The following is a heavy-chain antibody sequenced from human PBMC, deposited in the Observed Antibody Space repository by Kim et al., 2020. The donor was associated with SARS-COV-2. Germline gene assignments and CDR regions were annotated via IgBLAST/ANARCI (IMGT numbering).Heavy chain of an antibody. J-gene: IGHJ4*02. CDR3: AKSYSSGRPFYFDY. D-gene: IGHD6-19*01. Sequence: YADSVKGRFTISRDNSKSTLDLQMNGLRAEDTALYYCAKSYSSGRPFYFDYWGQGTLVTVSS. V-gene: IGHV3-23*01.